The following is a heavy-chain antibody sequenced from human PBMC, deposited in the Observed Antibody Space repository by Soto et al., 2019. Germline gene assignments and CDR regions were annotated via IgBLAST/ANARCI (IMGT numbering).Heavy chain of an antibody. CDR3: ARGFRVEGAYGAGAFFDY. CDR1: GFTFSSYS. J-gene: IGHJ4*02. Sequence: PGGSLRLSCAASGFTFSSYSMNWVRQAPGKGLEWVSSISSSGSYIYYADSVKGRFTISRDNAKNSLHLQMNSLRAEDTAVYYCARGFRVEGAYGAGAFFDYWAQGTLVTVSS. D-gene: IGHD1-26*01. V-gene: IGHV3-21*01. CDR2: ISSSGSYI.